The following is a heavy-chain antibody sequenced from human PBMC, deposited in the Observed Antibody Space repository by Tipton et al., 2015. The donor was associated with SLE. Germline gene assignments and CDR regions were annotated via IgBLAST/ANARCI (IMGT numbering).Heavy chain of an antibody. CDR3: ARRWDY. CDR2: IYTSGST. CDR1: GGSISSYY. Sequence: TLSLTCAVYGGSISSYYWSWIRQSPGKGLEWIGYIYTSGSTNYNPSLKSRVTISADTSKNQFSLKLSSVTAADTAVYYCARRWDYWGQGTLVTVSS. J-gene: IGHJ4*02. V-gene: IGHV4-4*08.